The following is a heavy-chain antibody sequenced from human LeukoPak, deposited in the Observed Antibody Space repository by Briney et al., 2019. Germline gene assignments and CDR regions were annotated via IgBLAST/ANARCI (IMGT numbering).Heavy chain of an antibody. J-gene: IGHJ6*03. CDR3: ARDKWGLLDTAIYYYYTDV. V-gene: IGHV4-61*09. D-gene: IGHD5-18*01. CDR1: VDSISSGSYY. CDR2: IYADGST. Sequence: PSETLSLTCSVSVDSISSGSYYWSWIRQPAGKGLEWVGHIYADGSTDYNPSLKSRVTISVDTSKNHFSLRLSSVTAADTAVYYCARDKWGLLDTAIYYYYTDVWGKGTTVTVSS.